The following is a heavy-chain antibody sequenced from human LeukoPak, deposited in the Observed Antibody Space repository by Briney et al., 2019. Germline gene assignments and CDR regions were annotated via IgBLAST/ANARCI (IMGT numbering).Heavy chain of an antibody. V-gene: IGHV3-69-1*01. CDR2: ITKISDK. Sequence: PGGSLRLSCEASGFSLSDYGMTWARQAPGKGLEWVSYITKISDKFYADSVKGRFTVSRDNDKNLVFLHMNSLRHEDTAVYYCSRGRYQLLGPNHGWGQGSLVTVSS. CDR3: SRGRYQLLGPNHG. CDR1: GFSLSDYG. D-gene: IGHD2-2*01. J-gene: IGHJ4*02.